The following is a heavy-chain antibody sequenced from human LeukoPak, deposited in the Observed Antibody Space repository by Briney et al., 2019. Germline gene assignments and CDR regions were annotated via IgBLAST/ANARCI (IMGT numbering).Heavy chain of an antibody. CDR3: AKAGGYSGYDSYFDY. Sequence: GGSLRLSCAASGFTFSSYGMSWVRQAPGKGLEWVSAISGSGGSTYYADSVKGRFTISRDNSKNTLYLQMNSLRAEDTAVYYCAKAGGYSGYDSYFDYWGRGTLVTVSS. CDR1: GFTFSSYG. J-gene: IGHJ4*02. V-gene: IGHV3-23*01. CDR2: ISGSGGST. D-gene: IGHD5-12*01.